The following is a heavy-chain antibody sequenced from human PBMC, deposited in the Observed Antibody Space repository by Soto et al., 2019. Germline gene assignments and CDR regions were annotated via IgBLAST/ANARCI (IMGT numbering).Heavy chain of an antibody. D-gene: IGHD3-3*01. V-gene: IGHV1-18*01. Sequence: QVQLVQSGGEVKRPGASVKVSCQASDYTFSSYAIRWVRQAPGQGLQWLGWVCGHSGDTKYAQGPRDRLTLTTDTSTSTAYMELRCLTSDDTAVYYCARDSPYNEFWGGVMESYSYSMDVWGQGTTVTVSS. CDR1: DYTFSSYA. J-gene: IGHJ6*02. CDR3: ARDSPYNEFWGGVMESYSYSMDV. CDR2: VCGHSGDT.